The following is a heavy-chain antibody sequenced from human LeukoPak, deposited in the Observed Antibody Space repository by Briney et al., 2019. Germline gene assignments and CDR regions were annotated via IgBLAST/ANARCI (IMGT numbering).Heavy chain of an antibody. Sequence: SQTLSLTCTVSGGSISSYYWSWIRQPPGKGLEWIGYIYYSGSTNYNPSLKSRVTISVDTSKNQFSLKLSSVTAADTAVYYCARGRKYQLLEDPWGQGTLVTVSS. D-gene: IGHD2-2*01. CDR3: ARGRKYQLLEDP. CDR1: GGSISSYY. J-gene: IGHJ5*02. V-gene: IGHV4-59*01. CDR2: IYYSGST.